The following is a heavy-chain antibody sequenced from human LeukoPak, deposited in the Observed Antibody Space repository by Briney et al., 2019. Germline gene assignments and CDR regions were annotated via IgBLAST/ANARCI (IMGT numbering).Heavy chain of an antibody. CDR2: ISSSSSYI. J-gene: IGHJ6*04. Sequence: PGGSLRLSCAASGFTFSSYSMNWVRQAPGEGLEWVSSISSSSSYIYYADSVKGRFTISRDNAKNSLYLQMNSLRAEDTAVYYCARVDGDEVFYYGMDVWGKGTTVTVSS. V-gene: IGHV3-21*01. D-gene: IGHD5-24*01. CDR1: GFTFSSYS. CDR3: ARVDGDEVFYYGMDV.